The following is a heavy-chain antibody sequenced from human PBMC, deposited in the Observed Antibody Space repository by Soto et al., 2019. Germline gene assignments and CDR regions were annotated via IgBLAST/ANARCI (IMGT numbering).Heavy chain of an antibody. V-gene: IGHV4-59*01. D-gene: IGHD4-17*01. CDR3: ARGHYGDYAPPLVGGYFDY. CDR2: IYYSGST. J-gene: IGHJ4*02. Sequence: QVQLQESGPGLVKPSETLSLTCTVSGGSISSYYWSWIRQPPGKGLEWIGYIYYSGSTNYNPSLKSRVTISVDTSKNQFSLKLSSVTAADTAVYYCARGHYGDYAPPLVGGYFDYWGQGTLVTVSS. CDR1: GGSISSYY.